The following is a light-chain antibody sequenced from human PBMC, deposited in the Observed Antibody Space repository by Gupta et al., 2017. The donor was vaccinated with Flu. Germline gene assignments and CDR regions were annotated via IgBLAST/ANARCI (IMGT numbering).Light chain of an antibody. V-gene: IGKV1-39*01. CDR2: AAS. CDR1: QRKNNY. Sequence: QMTQYPSSLCASVGDRAIITCRASQRKNNYLHWYQQRPGKAPKVLISAASSLQGGVASSFSGSCSGTDFTLTISSLQPEDFATYYCQQSYIAPYNCGQGTKLEIK. J-gene: IGKJ2*01. CDR3: QQSYIAPYN.